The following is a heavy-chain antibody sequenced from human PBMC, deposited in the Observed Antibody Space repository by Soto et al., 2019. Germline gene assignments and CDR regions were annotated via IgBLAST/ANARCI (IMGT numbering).Heavy chain of an antibody. CDR1: GFTFSSYG. Sequence: LRLSCAASGFTFSSYGMHWVRQAPGKGLEWVAVIWYDGSNKYYADSVKGRFTISRDNSKNTLYLRMNSLRAEDTAVYYCAREGKDIVATIRPYYFDYWGQGTLVTVSS. V-gene: IGHV3-33*01. J-gene: IGHJ4*02. CDR3: AREGKDIVATIRPYYFDY. D-gene: IGHD5-12*01. CDR2: IWYDGSNK.